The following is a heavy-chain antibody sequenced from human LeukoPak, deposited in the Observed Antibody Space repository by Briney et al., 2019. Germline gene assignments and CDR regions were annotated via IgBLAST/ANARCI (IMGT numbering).Heavy chain of an antibody. Sequence: GASVKVSCKASGYTFTGYYMHWVRQAPGQGLEWMGWINPNSGGTNYAQKFQGRVTMTRDTSISSAYMELSRLRSDDTAVYYCAREIVAEMATTHNLDYWGQGTLVTVSS. J-gene: IGHJ4*02. CDR3: AREIVAEMATTHNLDY. D-gene: IGHD5-24*01. CDR2: INPNSGGT. V-gene: IGHV1-2*02. CDR1: GYTFTGYY.